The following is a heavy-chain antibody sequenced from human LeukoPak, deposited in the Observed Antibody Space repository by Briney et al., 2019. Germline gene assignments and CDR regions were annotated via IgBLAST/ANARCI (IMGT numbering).Heavy chain of an antibody. CDR2: INHSGST. Sequence: SETLSLTCAVYGGSFSGYYWSCIRQPPGKGLEWIGEINHSGSTNYNPSLKSRVTISVDTSKNQFSLKLSSVTAADTAVYYCARGRQDDYWGQGTLVTVSS. CDR1: GGSFSGYY. CDR3: ARGRQDDY. D-gene: IGHD6-25*01. V-gene: IGHV4-34*01. J-gene: IGHJ4*02.